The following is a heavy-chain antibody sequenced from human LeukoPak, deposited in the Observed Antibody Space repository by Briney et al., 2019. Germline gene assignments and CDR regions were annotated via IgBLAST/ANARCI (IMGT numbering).Heavy chain of an antibody. Sequence: GGSLRLSCAASGLTFRTYAMSWVHQAPGKGPVWLARINSDGYSISYADSVKGRFTISRDNAKKTLYLQMNTLRAEDTAMYYCARAIAEAGTDSWGQGTLVTVSS. CDR2: INSDGYSI. V-gene: IGHV3-74*01. CDR3: ARAIAEAGTDS. CDR1: GLTFRTYA. D-gene: IGHD6-19*01. J-gene: IGHJ4*02.